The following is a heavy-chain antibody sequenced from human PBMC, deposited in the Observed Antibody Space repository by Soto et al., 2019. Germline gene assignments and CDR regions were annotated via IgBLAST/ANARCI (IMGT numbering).Heavy chain of an antibody. J-gene: IGHJ5*02. CDR1: GYTFTGYS. CDR2: INPNSGGT. Sequence: ASVKVSCKASGYTFTGYSMHWVRQAPGQGLEWMGWINPNSGGTNYAQKFQGRVTMTRDTSTSTAYMELSRLRSDDTAVYYCARDKPMYYDILTGYYITLNWFDPWGQGTLVTVSS. V-gene: IGHV1-2*02. CDR3: ARDKPMYYDILTGYYITLNWFDP. D-gene: IGHD3-9*01.